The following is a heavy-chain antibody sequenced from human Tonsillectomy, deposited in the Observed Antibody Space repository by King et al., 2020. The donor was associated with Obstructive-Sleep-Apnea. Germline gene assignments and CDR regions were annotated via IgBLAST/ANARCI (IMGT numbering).Heavy chain of an antibody. CDR2: ISAYNGNT. D-gene: IGHD1-26*01. Sequence: QLVQSGAEVKKPGASVKVSCKASGYTFTSYGISWVRQAPGQGLEWMGWISAYNGNTNYAQKLQGRVTMTTDTSTSTAYMELRSLRSDDTAVYYCARDQERIVGATTRVSGGMDVWGQGTTVTVSS. CDR1: GYTFTSYG. J-gene: IGHJ6*02. V-gene: IGHV1-18*01. CDR3: ARDQERIVGATTRVSGGMDV.